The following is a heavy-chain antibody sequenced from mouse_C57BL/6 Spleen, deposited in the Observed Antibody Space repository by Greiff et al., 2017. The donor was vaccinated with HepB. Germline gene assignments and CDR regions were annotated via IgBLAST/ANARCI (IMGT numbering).Heavy chain of an antibody. Sequence: QVQLQQPGAELVKPGASVKLSCKASGYTFTSYWMHWVKQRPGRGLEWIGRIDPNSGGTKYNEKFKSKATLTVDKPSSTAYMQLSSLTSADSAVYYGARSAELEGYFGCWGQSATLTVSS. J-gene: IGHJ2*01. CDR2: IDPNSGGT. V-gene: IGHV1-72*01. CDR1: GYTFTSYW. D-gene: IGHD4-1*01. CDR3: ARSAELEGYFGC.